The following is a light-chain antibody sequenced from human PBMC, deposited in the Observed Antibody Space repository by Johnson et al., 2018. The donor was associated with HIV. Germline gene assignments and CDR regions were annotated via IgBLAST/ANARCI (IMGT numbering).Light chain of an antibody. J-gene: IGLJ1*01. CDR1: SSNIGNNY. V-gene: IGLV1-51*02. CDR3: GAWDSSLSSYV. CDR2: END. Sequence: QSVLTQSPSVSAAPGQKVTISCSGSSSNIGNNYVSWFQQLPGTAPKLLICENDKRPSGIPDRFSGSKSGTSATLGIIGLQTGDEADYYCGAWDSSLSSYVFGTGTKVTVL.